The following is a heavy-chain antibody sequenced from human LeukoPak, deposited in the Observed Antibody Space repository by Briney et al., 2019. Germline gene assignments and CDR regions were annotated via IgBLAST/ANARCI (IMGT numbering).Heavy chain of an antibody. J-gene: IGHJ5*02. D-gene: IGHD3-16*01. V-gene: IGHV4-30-2*01. CDR3: ARGGGADSFDP. Sequence: SETLSLTCAVSGGSISSGGYSWSWIRQPPGKGLEWIGYIHHSGSTYYNPSLKSRVTISVDRSKNQFSLKLSSVTAADTAVYYCARGGGADSFDPWGQGTLVTVSS. CDR1: GGSISSGGYS. CDR2: IHHSGST.